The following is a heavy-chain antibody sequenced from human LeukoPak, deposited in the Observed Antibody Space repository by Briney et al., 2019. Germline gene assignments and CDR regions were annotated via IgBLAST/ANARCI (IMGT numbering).Heavy chain of an antibody. CDR1: GDSVSSNSAA. CDR3: ARDHLLRRGGPFGP. V-gene: IGHV6-1*01. D-gene: IGHD3-10*01. J-gene: IGHJ5*02. CDR2: TYYRSKWYN. Sequence: SQTLSLTCAISGDSVSSNSAACNWIRQSPSRGLEWLGRTYYRSKWYNDYAVSVKSRITINPDTSKNQFSLQLNSVTPEDTAVYYCARDHLLRRGGPFGPWGQGTLVTVFS.